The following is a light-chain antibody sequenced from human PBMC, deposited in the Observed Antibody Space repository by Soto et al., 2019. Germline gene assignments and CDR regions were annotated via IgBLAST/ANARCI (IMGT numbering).Light chain of an antibody. CDR1: QSPTNNY. Sequence: EIVLTQSPGTLSLSPGERATLSCRASQSPTNNYLAWYQQKAGQAPRLLIHGVSSRATGIPDRFIGSGSETDFTLTITKVAPEDFAVYYCHHYLSSLWTFGQGTRVEIK. V-gene: IGKV3-20*01. J-gene: IGKJ1*01. CDR2: GVS. CDR3: HHYLSSLWT.